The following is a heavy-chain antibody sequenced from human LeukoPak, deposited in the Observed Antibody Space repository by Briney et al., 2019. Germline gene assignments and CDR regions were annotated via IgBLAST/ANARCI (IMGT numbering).Heavy chain of an antibody. Sequence: GGSLRLSCAASGFSFSDYYMTWIRQAPGKGLEWISYITNSGSTIYYTDSVTGRFTISRDNTKNSVYLQMNSLRAEDTAVYYCARDLSGVTGYTYGRGIDYWGQGTLVTVSS. V-gene: IGHV3-11*04. CDR3: ARDLSGVTGYTYGRGIDY. J-gene: IGHJ4*02. CDR1: GFSFSDYY. D-gene: IGHD5-18*01. CDR2: ITNSGSTI.